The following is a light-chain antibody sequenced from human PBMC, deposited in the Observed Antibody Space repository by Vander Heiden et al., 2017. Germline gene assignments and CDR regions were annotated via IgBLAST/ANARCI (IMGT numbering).Light chain of an antibody. V-gene: IGLV2-8*01. CDR3: ISYAGSNNLV. J-gene: IGLJ2*01. Sequence: QSALTQPPSASGSPGQFVTVSCPGTRSDVGGYKYVSWYQQHPGKAPKLMIYEVTKRPSGVPDRFSGSKSGNTASLTVSGLQAEDEADYYCISYAGSNNLVFGGGTKLTVL. CDR1: RSDVGGYKY. CDR2: EVT.